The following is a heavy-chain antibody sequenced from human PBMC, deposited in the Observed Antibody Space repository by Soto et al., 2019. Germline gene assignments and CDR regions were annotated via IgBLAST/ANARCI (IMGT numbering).Heavy chain of an antibody. Sequence: PSETLSLTCTVSGGSISSFYWSWIRQSPGKGLEWIGSIYDTGRTNYNPSLESRVTISVDRSKNQFSLKLTSVTAGDRAVYYCARDRGGTFLHWAQGTLVTVSS. CDR3: ARDRGGTFLH. J-gene: IGHJ1*01. V-gene: IGHV4-59*01. D-gene: IGHD1-26*01. CDR2: IYDTGRT. CDR1: GGSISSFY.